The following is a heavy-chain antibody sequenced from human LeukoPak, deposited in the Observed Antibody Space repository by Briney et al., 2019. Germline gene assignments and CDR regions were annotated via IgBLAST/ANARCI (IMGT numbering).Heavy chain of an antibody. V-gene: IGHV1-18*01. D-gene: IGHD6-19*01. Sequence: ASVKVSCKASGYTFTSYGISWVRHAPGQGLEWMGWISAYNGNTNYAQKLQGRVTMTTDTSTSTAYMELRSLRSDDTAVYYSARRDSGWYSNYWGQGTLVTVSS. CDR2: ISAYNGNT. CDR1: GYTFTSYG. J-gene: IGHJ4*02. CDR3: ARRDSGWYSNY.